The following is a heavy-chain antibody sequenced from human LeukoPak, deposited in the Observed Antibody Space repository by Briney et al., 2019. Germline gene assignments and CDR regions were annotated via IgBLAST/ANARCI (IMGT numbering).Heavy chain of an antibody. D-gene: IGHD6-19*01. J-gene: IGHJ4*02. Sequence: ASVKVSCKASGGTFSSYAISWVRQATGQGLEWMGRIIPIFGTASYAQKFQGRVTITTDESTSTAYMELSSLRSEDTAVYYCASSGQWLAWRDYWGQGTLVTVSS. CDR1: GGTFSSYA. CDR2: IIPIFGTA. V-gene: IGHV1-69*05. CDR3: ASSGQWLAWRDY.